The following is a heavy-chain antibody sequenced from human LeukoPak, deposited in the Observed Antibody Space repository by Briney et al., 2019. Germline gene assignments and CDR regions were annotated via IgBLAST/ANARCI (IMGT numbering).Heavy chain of an antibody. V-gene: IGHV3-33*01. CDR1: GFTFSSYG. D-gene: IGHD6-19*01. J-gene: IGHJ4*02. CDR2: IWYDGSNK. Sequence: GGSLRLSCAASGFTFSSYGMHWVRQAPGKGLEWVAVIWYDGSNKYYADSVKGRFTISRDSPKNTLYLQMNSLRAEDTAVYYCAIGYSSGWYQPYWGQGTLVTVSS. CDR3: AIGYSSGWYQPY.